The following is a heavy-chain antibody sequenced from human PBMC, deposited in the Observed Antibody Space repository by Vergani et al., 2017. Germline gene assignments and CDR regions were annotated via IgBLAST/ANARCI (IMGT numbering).Heavy chain of an antibody. Sequence: QVQLVQSGAEMKKPGASVNVSCKTSGYSFNSYGINWVRQAPGQGLEWLGWISGYDGKTKYVEKLQGRITVTIDTSTNSAYMELRGLRSDDTAVYYCEGGGSIAAASYLFYFYMDVWGKXT. V-gene: IGHV1-18*01. CDR3: EGGGSIAAASYLFYFYMDV. CDR2: ISGYDGKT. J-gene: IGHJ6*03. D-gene: IGHD6-6*01. CDR1: GYSFNSYG.